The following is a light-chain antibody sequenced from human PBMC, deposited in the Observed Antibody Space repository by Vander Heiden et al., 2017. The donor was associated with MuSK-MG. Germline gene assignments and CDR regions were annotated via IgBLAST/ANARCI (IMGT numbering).Light chain of an antibody. Sequence: SYELTQPPSVSVSPGQTASITCSGDKLGDKYACWYQQKPGQSPVMVIYNDSKRSSGRPERFSGSNSGNTATLTIRGTQAMDEADYYCQAWDSSTVVFGGGTKLTVL. CDR1: KLGDKY. J-gene: IGLJ2*01. V-gene: IGLV3-1*01. CDR2: NDS. CDR3: QAWDSSTVV.